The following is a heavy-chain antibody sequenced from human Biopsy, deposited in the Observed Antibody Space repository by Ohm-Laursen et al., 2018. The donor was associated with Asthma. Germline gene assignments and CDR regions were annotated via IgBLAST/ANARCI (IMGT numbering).Heavy chain of an antibody. CDR1: GFTFRAHA. J-gene: IGHJ4*02. CDR2: ISGNSGIT. V-gene: IGHV3-23*01. Sequence: SLRLSCAASGFTFRAHAMSWVRQAPGKGLEGVSTISGNSGITYYADSVKGRFTISRDDPQNTLYLHMDSLSAEDTAVYYCAKYRSGTWYGFDYWGQGTLVTVSS. D-gene: IGHD6-13*01. CDR3: AKYRSGTWYGFDY.